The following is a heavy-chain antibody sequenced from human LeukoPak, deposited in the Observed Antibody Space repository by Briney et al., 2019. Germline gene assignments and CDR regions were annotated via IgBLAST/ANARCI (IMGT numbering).Heavy chain of an antibody. CDR3: AAGTDRLCDY. J-gene: IGHJ4*02. CDR2: IRTRNVDT. V-gene: IGHV3-23*01. D-gene: IGHD3-16*02. CDR1: GFCFSTYA. Sequence: GGYLRLSCAASGFCFSTYAMSWVRQAPGKGLECISGIRTRNVDTYYADSVQGRFRVSRDNSKSTLYLQRNSLTADDTAVDYCAAGTDRLCDYWGQGTLVAVPS.